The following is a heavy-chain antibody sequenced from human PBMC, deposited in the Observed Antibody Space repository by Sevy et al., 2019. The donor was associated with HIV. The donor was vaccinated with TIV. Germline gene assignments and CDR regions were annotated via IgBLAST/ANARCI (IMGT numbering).Heavy chain of an antibody. J-gene: IGHJ4*02. V-gene: IGHV3-7*01. CDR2: IKQDGSDK. CDR3: AQAQAGRFDS. CDR1: GFTFSGYW. Sequence: GGSLRLSCAASGFTFSGYWMNWVRQAPGKGLEWVANIKQDGSDKHYVDSVEGRFTISRDNAKNSLYLQMNSLRVEDTAVYYCAQAQAGRFDSWGQGTLVTVSS. D-gene: IGHD1-26*01.